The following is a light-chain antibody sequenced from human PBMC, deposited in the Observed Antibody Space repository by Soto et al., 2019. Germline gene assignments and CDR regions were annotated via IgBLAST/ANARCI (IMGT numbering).Light chain of an antibody. CDR3: QQYNNWPYT. CDR1: QSVSSS. V-gene: IGKV3-15*01. J-gene: IGKJ2*01. CDR2: GAS. Sequence: EIVMTQSPATLSLSPGERATLSCRASQSVSSSLAWYQQKPGQAPRLLIYGASTRATAIPARFSGSGSGTEFTLTISSLQSEDFEVYYCQQYNNWPYTFGQGTKLEIK.